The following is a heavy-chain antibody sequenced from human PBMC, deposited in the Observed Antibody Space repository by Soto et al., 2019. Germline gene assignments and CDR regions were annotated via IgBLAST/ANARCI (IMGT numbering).Heavy chain of an antibody. CDR3: ARESDYYDSSGYYGSYGMDV. Sequence: ASVKVSCKASGYTFTSYYMHWVRQAPGQGLEWMGIINPSGGSTSYAQKFQGRVTMTRDTSTSTVYMELSSLRSEDTAVYYCARESDYYDSSGYYGSYGMDVWAKGPRSPSP. J-gene: IGHJ6*02. V-gene: IGHV1-46*01. CDR1: GYTFTSYY. D-gene: IGHD3-22*01. CDR2: INPSGGST.